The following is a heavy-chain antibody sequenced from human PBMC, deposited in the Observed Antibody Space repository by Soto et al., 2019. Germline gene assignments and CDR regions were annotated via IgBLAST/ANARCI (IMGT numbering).Heavy chain of an antibody. Sequence: SVKVSCKASGGTFSSYAISWVRQAPGQGLEWMGGIIPIFGTANYAQKFQGRVTITADKSTSTAYMELSSLRSEDTAVYYCAGGGYYDSSGRLSRGYYYGMDVWGQGTTVTVSS. CDR2: IIPIFGTA. D-gene: IGHD3-22*01. CDR3: AGGGYYDSSGRLSRGYYYGMDV. V-gene: IGHV1-69*06. J-gene: IGHJ6*02. CDR1: GGTFSSYA.